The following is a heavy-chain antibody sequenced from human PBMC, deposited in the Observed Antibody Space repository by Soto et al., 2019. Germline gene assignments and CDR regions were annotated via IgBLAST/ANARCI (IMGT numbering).Heavy chain of an antibody. V-gene: IGHV3-23*01. Sequence: GGSLRLSCAASGFAFNNYAMTWVRQAPGKGLDLVSAISGSGGSTFNADSVKGRFTISRDNSKNTLYLQMNSLRAEDTAVYYCAKDSQGYCSGGSCLDAFDIWGQGTMVTVSS. CDR2: ISGSGGST. J-gene: IGHJ3*02. CDR3: AKDSQGYCSGGSCLDAFDI. CDR1: GFAFNNYA. D-gene: IGHD2-15*01.